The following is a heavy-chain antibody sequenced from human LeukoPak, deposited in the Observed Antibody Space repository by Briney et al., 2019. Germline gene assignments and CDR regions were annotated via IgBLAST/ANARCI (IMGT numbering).Heavy chain of an antibody. CDR2: FSGTSNTI. Sequence: GGSLRLPCVASGFTFSSHSMSWVRQAPGKGLEWVSYFSGTSNTIYYADSVKGRFTISRDNAKNTLYLQMNSLRTDDTAVYFCAKYADYYGMDVWGQGTTVIVSS. CDR1: GFTFSSHS. D-gene: IGHD2-8*01. CDR3: AKYADYYGMDV. V-gene: IGHV3-48*01. J-gene: IGHJ6*02.